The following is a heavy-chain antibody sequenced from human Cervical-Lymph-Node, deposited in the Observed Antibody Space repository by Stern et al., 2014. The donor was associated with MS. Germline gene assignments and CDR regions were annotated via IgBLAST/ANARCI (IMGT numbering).Heavy chain of an antibody. J-gene: IGHJ4*02. CDR1: GGTFSSIE. CDR3: VRDQGGIAAS. CDR2: ISPLIGTT. Sequence: QVQLVESGAEVQQPGSSMKVSRKASGGTFSSIEISWVRQAPGQGLVWLGGISPLIGTTNYAQQVQGRVTIVADESTNTVKMELSRLRSEDTAVYYCVRDQGGIAASWGQGTLVTVSS. V-gene: IGHV1-69*12. D-gene: IGHD6-13*01.